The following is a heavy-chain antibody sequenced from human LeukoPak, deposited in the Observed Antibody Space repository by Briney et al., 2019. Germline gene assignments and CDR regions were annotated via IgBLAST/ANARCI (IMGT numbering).Heavy chain of an antibody. V-gene: IGHV1-69*13. Sequence: SVKVSCKASGGTFSSYAISWERQAPGQGLEWVGGIIPIFGTANYAQKFQGRVTITADESTSTAYMELSSLRSEDTAVYYCASHDYKDYYYYGMDVWGQGTTVTVFS. CDR2: IIPIFGTA. CDR3: ASHDYKDYYYYGMDV. D-gene: IGHD4-11*01. J-gene: IGHJ6*02. CDR1: GGTFSSYA.